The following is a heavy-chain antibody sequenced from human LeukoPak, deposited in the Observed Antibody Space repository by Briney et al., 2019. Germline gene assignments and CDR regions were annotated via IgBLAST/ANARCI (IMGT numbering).Heavy chain of an antibody. CDR2: ISSSTNYI. V-gene: IGHV3-21*01. D-gene: IGHD6-19*01. CDR3: ARGGGWYNY. J-gene: IGHJ4*02. CDR1: GFTFSSYA. Sequence: GGSLRLSCAASGFTFSSYAMNWVRQAPGKGLEWVSYISSSTNYIYYADSVKGRFTISRDNAKNSLCLQMNSLRAEDTAVYYCARGGGWYNYWGQGTLVTVSS.